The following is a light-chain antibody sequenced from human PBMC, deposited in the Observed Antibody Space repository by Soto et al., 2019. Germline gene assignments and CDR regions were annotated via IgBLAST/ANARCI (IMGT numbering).Light chain of an antibody. CDR2: DAS. J-gene: IGKJ1*01. CDR3: QQYNSYSRT. CDR1: QDITKY. V-gene: IGKV1-33*01. Sequence: DIQMTQSPYSLSASEGDGVTITCQPSQDITKYLNWYQRKPRKAPKLLIYDASDLETGVPSRFCGSGSGTEFTLTISSLQPDDFATYYCQQYNSYSRTFGQGTKVDIK.